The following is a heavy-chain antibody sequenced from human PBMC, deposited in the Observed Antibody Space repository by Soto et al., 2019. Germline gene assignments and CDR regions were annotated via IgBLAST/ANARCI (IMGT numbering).Heavy chain of an antibody. V-gene: IGHV1-8*01. CDR1: GYTFTSYD. CDR2: MNPNSGNT. CDR3: ARFPGYYYYYYMDV. Sequence: QVQLVQSGAEVKKPGASGKVSCKASGYTFTSYDINWVRQATGQGLEWMGWMNPNSGNTGYAQKFQGRGTMTRNTSISTAYMELSSLRSEDTAVYYCARFPGYYYYYYMDVWGKGTTVTVSS. J-gene: IGHJ6*03.